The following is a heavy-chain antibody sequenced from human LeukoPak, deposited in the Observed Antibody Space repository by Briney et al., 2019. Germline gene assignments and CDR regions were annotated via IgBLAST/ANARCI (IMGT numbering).Heavy chain of an antibody. CDR2: MNPNRGNT. Sequence: GASVKVSCKASGYTFTSYDINWVRQATGQGLEWMGWMNPNRGNTGYAQKFQGRVTMTRNTSISTAYMELSSLRSEDTAVYYCARARGYCSSTSCCYMDVWGKGTTVTVSS. V-gene: IGHV1-8*01. CDR3: ARARGYCSSTSCCYMDV. D-gene: IGHD2-2*01. J-gene: IGHJ6*03. CDR1: GYTFTSYD.